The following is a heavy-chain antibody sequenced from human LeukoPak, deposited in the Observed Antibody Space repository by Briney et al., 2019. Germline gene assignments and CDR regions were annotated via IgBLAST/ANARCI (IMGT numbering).Heavy chain of an antibody. J-gene: IGHJ4*02. CDR3: ARDRSSDYYGSGSYCFDY. CDR2: INPNSGGT. D-gene: IGHD3-10*01. V-gene: IGHV1-2*04. CDR1: GYTFTGYY. Sequence: ASVKVFCKASGYTFTGYYMHWVRQAPGQGLEWMGWINPNSGGTNYAQKFQGWVTMTRDTSISTAYMELSRLRSDDTAVYYCARDRSSDYYGSGSYCFDYWGQGTLVTVSS.